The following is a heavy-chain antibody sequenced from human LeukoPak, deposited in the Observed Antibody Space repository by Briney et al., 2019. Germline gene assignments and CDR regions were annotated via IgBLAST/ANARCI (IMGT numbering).Heavy chain of an antibody. CDR2: IYYSGST. D-gene: IGHD3-10*01. V-gene: IGHV4-39*01. Sequence: PSETLSLTCTVSGGSISSSSYYWGWIRQPPGKGLEWIGSIYYSGSTYYNPSLKSRVPISVDTSKNQFSLKLSSVTAADTAVYYCARQTGSGSYYMYYFDYWGQGTLVTVSS. CDR3: ARQTGSGSYYMYYFDY. J-gene: IGHJ4*02. CDR1: GGSISSSSYY.